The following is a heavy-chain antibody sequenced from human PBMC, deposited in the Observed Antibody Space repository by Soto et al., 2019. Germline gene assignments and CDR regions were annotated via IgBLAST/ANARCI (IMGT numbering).Heavy chain of an antibody. CDR3: ARGRFDILTGYYIHY. CDR1: GGSISSYY. J-gene: IGHJ4*02. CDR2: IYYSGTT. D-gene: IGHD3-9*01. Sequence: SETLSLTCTVSGGSISSYYWSWIRQPPGQGLQWIGYIYYSGTTNYNPSLKSRVTISVDTSKNQLSLKLSSVTAADTAVYYCARGRFDILTGYYIHYWGQGTLVTVS. V-gene: IGHV4-59*01.